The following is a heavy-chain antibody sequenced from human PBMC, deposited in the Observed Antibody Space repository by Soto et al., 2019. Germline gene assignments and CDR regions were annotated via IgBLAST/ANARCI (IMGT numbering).Heavy chain of an antibody. D-gene: IGHD1-26*01. CDR1: GGTFSSYA. J-gene: IGHJ5*02. CDR3: ARVNSGSWPTGGWFDP. V-gene: IGHV1-69*01. Sequence: QVQLVQSGAEVKKPGSSVKVSCKASGGTFSSYAISWVRQAPGQGLEWMGGIIPIFGTANYAQKFQGRVTITVDESTSTAYMELSSLRSDDTAVYYCARVNSGSWPTGGWFDPWGQGTLVTVSS. CDR2: IIPIFGTA.